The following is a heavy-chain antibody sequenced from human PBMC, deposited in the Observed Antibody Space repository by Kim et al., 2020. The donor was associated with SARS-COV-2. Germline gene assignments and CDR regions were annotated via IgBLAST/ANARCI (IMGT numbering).Heavy chain of an antibody. CDR1: GFTFSSYS. D-gene: IGHD3-9*01. J-gene: IGHJ4*02. CDR2: ISSSSSTI. V-gene: IGHV3-21*01. Sequence: GGSLRLSCAASGFTFSSYSLNWVRQAPGKGLEWVSSISSSSSTIYYADSVKGRFTISRDNAKNSLYLQMNSLRAEDTAVYYCAGAYDILTGIDYWGQGTLVTVSS. CDR3: AGAYDILTGIDY.